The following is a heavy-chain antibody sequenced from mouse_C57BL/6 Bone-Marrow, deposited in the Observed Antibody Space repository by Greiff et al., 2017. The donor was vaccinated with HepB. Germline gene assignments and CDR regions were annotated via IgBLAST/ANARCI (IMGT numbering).Heavy chain of an antibody. J-gene: IGHJ1*03. Sequence: EVQLQQSGPGLVKPSQSLSLTCSVTGYSITSGYYWNWIRQFPGNKLEWMGYISYDGSNNYNPSLKNRISITRDTSKNQFFLKLNSVTTEDTATYYCARAPASHWYFDVWGTGPTVTVSS. CDR2: ISYDGSN. CDR3: ARAPASHWYFDV. CDR1: GYSITSGYY. D-gene: IGHD6-1*01. V-gene: IGHV3-6*01.